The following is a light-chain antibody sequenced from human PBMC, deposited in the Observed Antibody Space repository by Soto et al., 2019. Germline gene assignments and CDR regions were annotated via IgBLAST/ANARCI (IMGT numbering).Light chain of an antibody. J-gene: IGKJ4*01. V-gene: IGKV3-11*01. CDR3: QQRDSWPLT. Sequence: EIVLTQSPATLSLSPGEGATLSCRASQSVKSRLGWYQQKPGQAPTLLIYDASNRATGIPARFSGSGSDTDFTLTISSLEPEEFAVYYCQQRDSWPLTFGGGTRVEIK. CDR2: DAS. CDR1: QSVKSR.